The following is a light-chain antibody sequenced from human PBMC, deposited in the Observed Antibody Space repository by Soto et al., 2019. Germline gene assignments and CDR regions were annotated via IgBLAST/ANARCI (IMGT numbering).Light chain of an antibody. V-gene: IGKV3-20*01. CDR1: ETVSSYL. CDR2: HAS. J-gene: IGKJ1*01. Sequence: DIVLTQSPVTLSLSPGDRATLSCRASETVSSYLLWYQQKPGQDPRLLIYHASERATGIPARFSGSGSETDFTLTISRLEPEDFAVYYCQQYGTSPWTFGQGTKVDIK. CDR3: QQYGTSPWT.